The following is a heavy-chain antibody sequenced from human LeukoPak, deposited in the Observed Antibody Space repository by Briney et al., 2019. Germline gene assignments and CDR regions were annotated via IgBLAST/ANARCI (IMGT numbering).Heavy chain of an antibody. CDR2: IYSGGGT. CDR1: GFTVSSNY. CDR3: AISGVRGIITSFDY. J-gene: IGHJ4*02. V-gene: IGHV3-53*01. D-gene: IGHD3-10*02. Sequence: GGSLRLSCAASGFTVSSNYMSWVRQAPGKGLEWVSVIYSGGGTYYADSVKGQFTISRDNYKNTLYLQMNSLRAEDTAMYYCAISGVRGIITSFDYWGQGTLVTVSS.